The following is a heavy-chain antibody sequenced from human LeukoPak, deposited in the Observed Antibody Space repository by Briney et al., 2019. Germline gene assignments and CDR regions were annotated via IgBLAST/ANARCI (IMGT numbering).Heavy chain of an antibody. D-gene: IGHD6-19*01. CDR1: GFTFSSYA. Sequence: AGGSLRLSCAASGFTFSSYAMHWVRQAPGKGLEWVAVISYDGSNKYYADSVKGRFTISRDNAKNSLYLQANSLRAEDTAVYYCARGRPLLYSSGWSSDYWGQGALVTVSS. J-gene: IGHJ4*02. V-gene: IGHV3-30-3*01. CDR3: ARGRPLLYSSGWSSDY. CDR2: ISYDGSNK.